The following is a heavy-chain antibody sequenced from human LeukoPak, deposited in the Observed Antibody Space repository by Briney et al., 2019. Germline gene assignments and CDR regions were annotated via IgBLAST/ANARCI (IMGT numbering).Heavy chain of an antibody. J-gene: IGHJ6*03. D-gene: IGHD2-15*01. CDR2: ISSTSRII. CDR3: ARAYKSYCSGRSCYSFYYYYYMDV. CDR1: GFIFSNYS. Sequence: PGGSLRLSCAASGFIFSNYSMTWVRQAPGKGLEWVSYISSTSRIIYYADSVRGRFTISRDNAKNSMYLQVNSLRAEDTAVYYCARAYKSYCSGRSCYSFYYYYYMDVWGKGTTVTVSS. V-gene: IGHV3-48*01.